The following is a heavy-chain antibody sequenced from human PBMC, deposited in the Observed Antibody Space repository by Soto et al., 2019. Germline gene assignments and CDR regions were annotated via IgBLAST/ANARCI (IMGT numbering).Heavy chain of an antibody. CDR2: ISAYNGNT. J-gene: IGHJ6*02. CDR1: GYTFTSYG. CDR3: ARGDYDFWSGYPYYYYGMDV. Sequence: ASVKVSCKASGYTFTSYGISWVRQAPGQGPEWMGWISAYNGNTNYAQKLQGRVTMTTDTSTSTAYMELRSLRSDDTAVYYCARGDYDFWSGYPYYYYGMDVWGQGTTVTVSS. V-gene: IGHV1-18*01. D-gene: IGHD3-3*01.